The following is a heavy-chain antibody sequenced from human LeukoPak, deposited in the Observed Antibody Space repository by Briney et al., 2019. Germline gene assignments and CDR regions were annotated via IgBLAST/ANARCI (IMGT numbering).Heavy chain of an antibody. CDR1: GGSIRSYF. J-gene: IGHJ4*02. CDR3: ARVEFGGIVGPLDY. V-gene: IGHV4-59*01. CDR2: IYYSGST. Sequence: TSETLSLTCTVSGGSIRSYFWSWIRQPPGKGLEWIGYIYYSGSTNYNPSLKSRVTISVDTSKNQFSLKLSSVTAADTAVYYCARVEFGGIVGPLDYWGQGTLVTVSS. D-gene: IGHD1-26*01.